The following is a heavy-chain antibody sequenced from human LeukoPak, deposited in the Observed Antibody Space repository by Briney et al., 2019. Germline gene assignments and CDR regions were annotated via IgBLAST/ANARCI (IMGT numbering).Heavy chain of an antibody. V-gene: IGHV1-69*05. CDR2: IIPIFGTA. CDR3: ARDSPSLLSRGSSGLGYFDL. D-gene: IGHD6-6*01. J-gene: IGHJ2*01. CDR1: GGTFISYA. Sequence: GASVKVSCKASGGTFISYAISWVQQAPGQGLEWMGRIIPIFGTANYAQKFQGRVTITTDESTSTAYMELSSLRSEDTAVYYYARDSPSLLSRGSSGLGYFDLWGRGTLVTVSS.